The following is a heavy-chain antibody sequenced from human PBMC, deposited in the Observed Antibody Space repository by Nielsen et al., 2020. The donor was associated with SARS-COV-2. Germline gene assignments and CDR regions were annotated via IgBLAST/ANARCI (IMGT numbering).Heavy chain of an antibody. CDR2: ISYDGSNK. J-gene: IGHJ4*02. CDR1: GFTFSSYG. D-gene: IGHD3-10*01. V-gene: IGHV3-30*18. Sequence: GESLQISCAASGFTFSSYGMHWVRPAPGKGLEWVAVISYDGSNKYYADSVKGRFTISRDNSKNTLYLQMNSLRAEDTAVYYCAKVGGGFTMVRGVPYYFDYWGQGTLVTVSS. CDR3: AKVGGGFTMVRGVPYYFDY.